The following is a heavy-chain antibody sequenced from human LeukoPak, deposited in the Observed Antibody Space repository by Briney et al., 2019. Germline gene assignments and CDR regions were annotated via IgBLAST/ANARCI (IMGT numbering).Heavy chain of an antibody. CDR3: VRDDSSGWYYFDY. V-gene: IGHV3-7*01. J-gene: IGHJ4*02. CDR1: GFTISRYW. D-gene: IGHD6-19*01. Sequence: GGSLRLSCAAAGFTISRYWMSWVRQAPGEGLEWVANINQDGSEKNYVDSVKGRFTISRDNAKNSLFLQMNSLRAEDTAMYYCVRDDSSGWYYFDYWGQGTLVTVSS. CDR2: INQDGSEK.